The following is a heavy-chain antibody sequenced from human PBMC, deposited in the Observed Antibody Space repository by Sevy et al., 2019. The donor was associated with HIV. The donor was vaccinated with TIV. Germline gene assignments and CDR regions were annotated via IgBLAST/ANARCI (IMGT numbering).Heavy chain of an antibody. CDR3: AKDQFKIAAAGTNFDY. J-gene: IGHJ4*02. Sequence: GGSLRLSCAASGFTFSSYAMSWVRQAPGKGLEWVSAISGSGGSTYYADSVKGRFTIPRDNSKNTLYLQMNSLRAEDTAVYYCAKDQFKIAAAGTNFDYWGQGTLVTVSS. D-gene: IGHD6-13*01. V-gene: IGHV3-23*01. CDR1: GFTFSSYA. CDR2: ISGSGGST.